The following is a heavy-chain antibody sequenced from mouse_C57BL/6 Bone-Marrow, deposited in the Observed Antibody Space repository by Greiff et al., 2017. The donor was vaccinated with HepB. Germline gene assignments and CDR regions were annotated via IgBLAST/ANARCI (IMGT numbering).Heavy chain of an antibody. J-gene: IGHJ3*01. D-gene: IGHD2-4*01. Sequence: EVNLVESGGDLVKPGGSLKLSCAASGFTFSSYGMSWVRQTPDKRLEWVATISSGGSYTYYPDRVKGRFTISRDNAKNTLYLQMSSLKSEDTAMYYCASRLHGAWFAYWGQGTLVTVSA. V-gene: IGHV5-6*01. CDR1: GFTFSSYG. CDR3: ASRLHGAWFAY. CDR2: ISSGGSYT.